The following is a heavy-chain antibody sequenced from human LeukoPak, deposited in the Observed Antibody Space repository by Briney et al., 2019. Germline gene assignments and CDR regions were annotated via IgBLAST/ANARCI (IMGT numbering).Heavy chain of an antibody. D-gene: IGHD4-17*01. V-gene: IGHV3-23*01. J-gene: IGHJ4*02. CDR2: ISGSGGRT. CDR1: GITFSNYA. CDR3: AKGAAGDYYYFAY. Sequence: GRSLRLSCAASGITFSNYAMSWVRQAPGTGLEWVSAISGSGGRTYYADSVKGRFTISRDNSNNTLYLQRNSLRADDTAVYYCAKGAAGDYYYFAYCGQGTLVTVSS.